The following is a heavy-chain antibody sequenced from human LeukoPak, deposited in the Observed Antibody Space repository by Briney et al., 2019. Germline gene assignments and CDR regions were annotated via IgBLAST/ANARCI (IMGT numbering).Heavy chain of an antibody. J-gene: IGHJ3*02. CDR2: IYTSGST. V-gene: IGHV4-61*02. CDR3: ARVRLAVAGSGVGDAFDI. D-gene: IGHD6-19*01. CDR1: GGSISSGSYY. Sequence: SETLSLTCTVSGGSISSGSYYWSWIRQPAGKGLEWIGRIYTSGSTNYNPSLKSRVTISVDTSKNQFSLKLSSVTAADTAVYYCARVRLAVAGSGVGDAFDIWGQGTMVTVSS.